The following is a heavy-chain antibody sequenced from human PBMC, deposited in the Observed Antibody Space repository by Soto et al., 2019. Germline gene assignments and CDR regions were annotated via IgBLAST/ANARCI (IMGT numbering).Heavy chain of an antibody. Sequence: PSETLSLTCTVSGGSISSGGYYWSWIRQHPGKGLEWIGYIYYSGSTYYNPSLKSRVTISVDTSKNQFPLKLSSVTAADTAVYYCARDGHAYYDFWSGSSYYYYGMDVWGQGTTVTVSS. CDR3: ARDGHAYYDFWSGSSYYYYGMDV. CDR2: IYYSGST. D-gene: IGHD3-3*01. CDR1: GGSISSGGYY. J-gene: IGHJ6*02. V-gene: IGHV4-31*03.